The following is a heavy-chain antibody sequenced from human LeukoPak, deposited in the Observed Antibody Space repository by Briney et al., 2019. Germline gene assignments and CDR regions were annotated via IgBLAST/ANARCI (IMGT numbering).Heavy chain of an antibody. CDR3: ARLGWSGWYPYYFDY. J-gene: IGHJ4*02. D-gene: IGHD6-19*01. Sequence: SETLSLTCTVSGGSISSYYWSWIRQPPGKGLEWIGYIYYSGSTNYNPSLKSRVTISVDTSKNQFSLKLSSVTAADTAVYYCARLGWSGWYPYYFDYWGQGTLVTVSS. V-gene: IGHV4-59*08. CDR2: IYYSGST. CDR1: GGSISSYY.